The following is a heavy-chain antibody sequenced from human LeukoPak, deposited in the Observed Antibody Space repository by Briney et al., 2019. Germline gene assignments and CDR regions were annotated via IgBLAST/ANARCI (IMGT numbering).Heavy chain of an antibody. CDR3: ARHAGGISATGTRPFDY. D-gene: IGHD6-13*01. V-gene: IGHV4-34*01. J-gene: IGHJ4*02. CDR1: GGSFSGYY. Sequence: SETLSLTCAVYGGSFSGYYWSWIRHPPGKGLEWIGEINHSGSTNYNPSLKSRVTISVDTSKNQFSLKLSSVTAADTAVYYCARHAGGISATGTRPFDYWGQGTLVTVSS. CDR2: INHSGST.